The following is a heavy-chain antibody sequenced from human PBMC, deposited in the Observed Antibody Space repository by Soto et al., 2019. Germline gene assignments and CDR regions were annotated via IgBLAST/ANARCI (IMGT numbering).Heavy chain of an antibody. Sequence: ESGGGVVQPGRSLRLSCAASGFTFSSYAMHWVRQAPGKGLEWVAVISYDGSNKYYADSVKGRFTISRDNSKNTLYLQMNSLRAEDTAVYYCARDKGFGEFNDAFDIWGQGTMVTVSS. CDR1: GFTFSSYA. CDR3: ARDKGFGEFNDAFDI. J-gene: IGHJ3*02. CDR2: ISYDGSNK. D-gene: IGHD3-10*01. V-gene: IGHV3-30-3*01.